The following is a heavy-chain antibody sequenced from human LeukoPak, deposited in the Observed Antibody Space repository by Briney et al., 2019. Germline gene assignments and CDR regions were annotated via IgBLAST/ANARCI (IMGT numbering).Heavy chain of an antibody. CDR3: ARGSITMVRGVITY. CDR2: ISSSSSYI. Sequence: PGGSLRLSCAASGFTFSSYSMNWVRQAPGKGLEWVSSISSSSSYIYYADSVKGRFTISRDNAKNSLYLQMNSLRAEDTAVYYCARGSITMVRGVITYWGQGTLVTVSS. J-gene: IGHJ4*02. CDR1: GFTFSSYS. D-gene: IGHD3-10*01. V-gene: IGHV3-21*01.